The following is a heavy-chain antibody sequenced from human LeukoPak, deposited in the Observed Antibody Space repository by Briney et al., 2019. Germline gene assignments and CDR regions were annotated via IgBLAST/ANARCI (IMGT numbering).Heavy chain of an antibody. CDR2: INPNSGGT. V-gene: IGHV1-2*02. J-gene: IGHJ5*02. D-gene: IGHD3-3*01. CDR3: ARGLYYDFWSGNYNWFDP. CDR1: GYTFTGYY. Sequence: ASVKVSCKASGYTFTGYYMHWVRQAPGQVLEWMGWINPNSGGTNYAQKFQGRVTMTRDTSISTAYMELSRLRSDDTAVYYCARGLYYDFWSGNYNWFDPWGQGTLVTVSS.